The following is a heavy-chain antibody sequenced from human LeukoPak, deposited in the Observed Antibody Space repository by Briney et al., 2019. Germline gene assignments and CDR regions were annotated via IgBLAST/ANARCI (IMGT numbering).Heavy chain of an antibody. J-gene: IGHJ4*02. CDR1: GFTFSFYS. CDR2: ISSSSNYI. D-gene: IGHD3-10*01. V-gene: IGHV3-21*01. Sequence: SGGSLRLSCAASGFTFSFYSMNWVRQAPGKGLEWISSISSSSNYIYYADSVKGRFTISRDNAKNSLYLQMNSLRADDTAMYYCARDLHGESCTTPNCSWGQGTLATVSS. CDR3: ARDLHGESCTTPNCS.